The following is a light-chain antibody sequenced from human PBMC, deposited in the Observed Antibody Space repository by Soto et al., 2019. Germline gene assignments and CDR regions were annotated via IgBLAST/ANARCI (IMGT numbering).Light chain of an antibody. V-gene: IGKV3-20*01. Sequence: EIVLTQSPGTLSLSPGERATLSCRARQNVRSRYLAWYQQKPGQAPRLLIYGASSRATGIPDRFSGTGSGTDFTLTISRLEPEDFAVYYWQQYDISPFTFGPGTKVDIK. CDR2: GAS. J-gene: IGKJ3*01. CDR1: QNVRSRY. CDR3: QQYDISPFT.